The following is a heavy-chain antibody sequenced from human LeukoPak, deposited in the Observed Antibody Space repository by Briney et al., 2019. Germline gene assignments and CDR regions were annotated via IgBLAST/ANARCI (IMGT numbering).Heavy chain of an antibody. V-gene: IGHV3-7*03. D-gene: IGHD1-14*01. CDR2: IKEDGSEK. J-gene: IGHJ4*02. CDR3: ARYHNLDY. CDR1: GFTFSSCS. Sequence: GGSLRLSCAASGFTFSSCSMSWVRQAPGRGLEWVANIKEDGSEKHYSDSVKGRFTISGDNAKNSLYLEVNSLRAEDTAMYYCARYHNLDYWGQGTLVTVSS.